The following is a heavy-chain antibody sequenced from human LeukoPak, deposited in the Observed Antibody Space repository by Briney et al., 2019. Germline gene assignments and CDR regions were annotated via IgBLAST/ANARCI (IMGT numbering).Heavy chain of an antibody. D-gene: IGHD6-19*01. CDR1: RFTFSNYW. CDR2: INQGGSEK. Sequence: GGSLRLSCAASRFTFSNYWMSWVRQPPGKGLEWVDNINQGGSEKYYLNSVKGRFTISRDNAKNSLYLQMNSLRADDTAIYYCVRDGSGYDYWGQGTLVTVSS. J-gene: IGHJ4*02. V-gene: IGHV3-7*05. CDR3: VRDGSGYDY.